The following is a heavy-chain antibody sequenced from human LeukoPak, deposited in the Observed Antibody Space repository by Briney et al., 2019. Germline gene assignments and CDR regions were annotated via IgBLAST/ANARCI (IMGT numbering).Heavy chain of an antibody. D-gene: IGHD4-11*01. J-gene: IGHJ6*02. CDR1: GFTFDDYG. CDR3: AKSPTPRHYYYGMDI. Sequence: GGSLRLSCAASGFTFDDYGMSWVRQAPGKGLEWVTGITWNGASTGFADSVKGRFTISRDNAKNTLYLQMNSLRAEDTAVYYCAKSPTPRHYYYGMDIWGQGTTVTVSS. V-gene: IGHV3-20*04. CDR2: ITWNGAST.